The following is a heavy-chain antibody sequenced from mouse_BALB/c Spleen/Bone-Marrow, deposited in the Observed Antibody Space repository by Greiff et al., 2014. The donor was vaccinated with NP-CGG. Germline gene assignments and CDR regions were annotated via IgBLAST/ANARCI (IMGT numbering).Heavy chain of an antibody. V-gene: IGHV14-3*02. CDR1: GFNIKDTY. CDR2: IDPANGNT. CDR3: AMITTGAWFAY. D-gene: IGHD2-4*01. J-gene: IGHJ3*01. Sequence: EVQLQQSGAELVKPGASVKLSCTASGFNIKDTYMHWVKQRPEQGLEWIGRIDPANGNTKYDPKFQGKATITADTSSNTAYLQLSSLTSEDTAVYYCAMITTGAWFAYWGQGTLVTASA.